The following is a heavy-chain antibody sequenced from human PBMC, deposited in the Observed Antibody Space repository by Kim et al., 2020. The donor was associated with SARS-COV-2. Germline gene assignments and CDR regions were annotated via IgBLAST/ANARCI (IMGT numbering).Heavy chain of an antibody. Sequence: NTNYNPTPKSGVTLSVDTSKNQFSLKLSSVTAADTAVYYGARGAPYYFDYWGQGTLVTVSS. CDR2: NT. CDR3: ARGAPYYFDY. J-gene: IGHJ4*02. V-gene: IGHV4-34*01.